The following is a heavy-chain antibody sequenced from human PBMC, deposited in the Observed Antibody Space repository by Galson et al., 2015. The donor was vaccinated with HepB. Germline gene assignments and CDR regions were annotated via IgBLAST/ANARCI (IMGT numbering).Heavy chain of an antibody. CDR3: VKEGSWFGGDWFDP. D-gene: IGHD3-16*01. CDR1: GFIFRHHA. Sequence: SLRLSCAGSGFIFRHHAMAWIRQAPGKGLEWVSGINGRGSTSSYSDAVKGRFSISRDNSKDTVFLQMDNLRAEDTAVYYCVKEGSWFGGDWFDPWGQGALVTVSS. V-gene: IGHV3-23*01. CDR2: INGRGSTS. J-gene: IGHJ5*02.